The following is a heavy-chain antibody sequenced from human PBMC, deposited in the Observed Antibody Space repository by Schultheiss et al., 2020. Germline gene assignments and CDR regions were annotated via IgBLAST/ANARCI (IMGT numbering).Heavy chain of an antibody. J-gene: IGHJ6*02. CDR1: GFTFSSYG. CDR3: AKDIVVVPAAIRVGYYYYGMDV. V-gene: IGHV3-33*03. Sequence: GGSLRLSCAASGFTFSSYGMHWVRQAPGKGLEWVAVIWYDGSNKYYADSVKGRFTISRDNAKNSLYLQMNSLRAEDTAVYYCAKDIVVVPAAIRVGYYYYGMDVWGQGTTVTGSS. D-gene: IGHD2-2*02. CDR2: IWYDGSNK.